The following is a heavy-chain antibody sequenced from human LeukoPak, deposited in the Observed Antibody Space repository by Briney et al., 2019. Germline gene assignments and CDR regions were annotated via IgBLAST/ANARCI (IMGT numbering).Heavy chain of an antibody. CDR2: IYYSGST. CDR1: GVSIRSYF. CDR3: ARGYNWNYIDL. J-gene: IGHJ4*02. D-gene: IGHD1-20*01. V-gene: IGHV4-59*01. Sequence: SESLSLTCTVSGVSIRSYFWSWVRQPPGKGLEWIGFIYYSGSTNYNPSLESRVSISVDMSKNQFSLNLSSVSAADTAVYYCARGYNWNYIDLWGQGTLVTVSS.